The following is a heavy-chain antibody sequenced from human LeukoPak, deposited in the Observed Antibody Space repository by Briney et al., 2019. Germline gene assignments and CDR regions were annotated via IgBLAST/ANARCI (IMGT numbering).Heavy chain of an antibody. Sequence: GGSLRLSCAASGFTFSSYSMNWVRQAPGKGLEWVSSISSSSSYIYYADSVKGRFTISRDNAKNSLYLQMNSLRAEDTAVYYCAKDLEEYCSGGSCYSCDYWGQGTLVTVSS. CDR3: AKDLEEYCSGGSCYSCDY. J-gene: IGHJ4*02. CDR1: GFTFSSYS. D-gene: IGHD2-15*01. CDR2: ISSSSSYI. V-gene: IGHV3-21*01.